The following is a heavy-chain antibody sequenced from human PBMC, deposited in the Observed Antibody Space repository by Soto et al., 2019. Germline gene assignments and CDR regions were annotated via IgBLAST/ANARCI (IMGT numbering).Heavy chain of an antibody. CDR2: INGSGAAT. J-gene: IGHJ3*01. CDR1: GFPFRTHA. D-gene: IGHD2-21*02. V-gene: IGHV3-23*01. Sequence: EVQLLESGGGLGQPGGSLRLSCGAAGFPFRTHAMNWVRQTTAMGLEWSSTINGSGAATYYADSVMGRFTISRDNAENQRSLQTTSLRAENSAMYFCTKGLRGAWAHDFFDVWGQGTPVTVSS. CDR3: TKGLRGAWAHDFFDV.